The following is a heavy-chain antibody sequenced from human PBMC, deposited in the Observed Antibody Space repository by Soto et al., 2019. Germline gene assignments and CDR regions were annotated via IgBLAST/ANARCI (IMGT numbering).Heavy chain of an antibody. CDR2: MNPNSGNT. V-gene: IGHV1-8*01. J-gene: IGHJ4*02. CDR1: GYTFSSYD. D-gene: IGHD6-19*01. CDR3: ALGYSSDWRGGFDY. Sequence: ASVKVSCKASGYTFSSYDINWVRQATGQGLEWMGWMNPNSGNTGYAQKFQGRVTMTRNTSISTAYMELSSLRSEDTAVYYCALGYSSDWRGGFDYWGQGALVTVSS.